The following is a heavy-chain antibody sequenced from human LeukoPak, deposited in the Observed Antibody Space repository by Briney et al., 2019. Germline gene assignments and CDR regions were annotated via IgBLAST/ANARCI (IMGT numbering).Heavy chain of an antibody. V-gene: IGHV4-59*08. CDR3: ARQRIVVVPAARTEIFDY. CDR2: IYYSGST. D-gene: IGHD2-2*01. CDR1: GGSISSYY. J-gene: IGHJ4*02. Sequence: PSETLSLTCTVSGGSISSYYWSWIRQPPGKGLEWIGYIYYSGSTNYNPSLKSRVTISVDTSKNQFSLKLSSVTAADTAVYYCARQRIVVVPAARTEIFDYWGQGTLVTVSS.